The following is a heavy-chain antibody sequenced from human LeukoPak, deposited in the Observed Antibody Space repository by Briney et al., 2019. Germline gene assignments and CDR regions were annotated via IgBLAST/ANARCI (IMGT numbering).Heavy chain of an antibody. D-gene: IGHD3-22*01. CDR3: ARQSKSTGYYYDSSGYIESFQH. Sequence: GESLKISCKGSGYSVTSYLIGGVRQMPGKGLEWMGISYPGDADTRYSPCFQGQVTISAEKCISTAYLQGSSLRASETPMYYSARQSKSTGYYYDSSGYIESFQHWGQGTLVTVSS. CDR2: SYPGDADT. V-gene: IGHV5-51*01. CDR1: GYSVTSYL. J-gene: IGHJ1*01.